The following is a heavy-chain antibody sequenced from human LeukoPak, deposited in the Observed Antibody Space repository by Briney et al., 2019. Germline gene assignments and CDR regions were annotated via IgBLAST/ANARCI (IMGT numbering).Heavy chain of an antibody. Sequence: LSLTCTVSGGSISSYYWSWIRQPPGKGLEWVSYISSSGSTIYYADSVKGRFTISRDNAKNSLYLQMNSLRAEDTAVYYCARSYMVRGVVSPPEFDYWGQGTLVTVSS. CDR1: GGSISSYY. J-gene: IGHJ4*02. CDR3: ARSYMVRGVVSPPEFDY. V-gene: IGHV3-11*01. CDR2: ISSSGSTI. D-gene: IGHD3-10*01.